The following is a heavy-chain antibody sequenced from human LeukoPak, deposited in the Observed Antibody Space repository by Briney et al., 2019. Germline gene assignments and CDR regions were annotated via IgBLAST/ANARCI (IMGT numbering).Heavy chain of an antibody. D-gene: IGHD6-19*01. CDR1: GDSVSSNSAA. CDR2: TYYRSKWYN. J-gene: IGHJ1*01. V-gene: IGHV6-1*01. Sequence: SQTLSLTCAIFGDSVSSNSAAWNWIRQSPSRGLEWQGRTYYRSKWYNGYAVSVKSRITISADTSKNQFSLRLNSVTPEDTAVYYCARAIGWIVDWGQGTLVTVSS. CDR3: ARAIGWIVD.